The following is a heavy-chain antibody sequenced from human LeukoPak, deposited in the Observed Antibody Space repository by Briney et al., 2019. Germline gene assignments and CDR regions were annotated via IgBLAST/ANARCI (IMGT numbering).Heavy chain of an antibody. CDR1: GGSISSYY. CDR2: IYYSGST. J-gene: IGHJ6*02. D-gene: IGHD3-3*01. CDR3: AASGYRYYYGMDV. Sequence: SETLSLTCTVSGGSISSYYWSWIRQPPGKGLEWIGYIYYSGSTNYNPSLKSRVTISVDTSKNQFSLKLSSVTAADTAVYYCAASGYRYYYGMDVWGQGTTVTVSS. V-gene: IGHV4-59*08.